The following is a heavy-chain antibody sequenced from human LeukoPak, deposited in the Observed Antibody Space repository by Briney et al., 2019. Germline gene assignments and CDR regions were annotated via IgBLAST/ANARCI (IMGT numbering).Heavy chain of an antibody. CDR2: MSHDGSNE. Sequence: GGSLRLSCAASGFMFTNYAMYGVRQAPGKGLEWAAFMSHDGSNEYYADSVKGRFTIFRDNSKNMVYLQMSSLRLEDTAVYYCARGAPPDYWGQGTLVTVSS. J-gene: IGHJ4*02. CDR1: GFMFTNYA. CDR3: ARGAPPDY. V-gene: IGHV3-30*04.